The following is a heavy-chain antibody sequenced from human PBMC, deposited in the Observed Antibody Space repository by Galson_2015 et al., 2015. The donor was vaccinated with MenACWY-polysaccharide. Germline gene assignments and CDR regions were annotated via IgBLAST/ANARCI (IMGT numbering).Heavy chain of an antibody. CDR1: GFIFSTYG. V-gene: IGHV3-23*01. J-gene: IGHJ4*02. Sequence: SLRLSCAASGFIFSTYGMAWARQAPGKGLEWVSAISGSASGGTTYYAASVKGRFTISKDNSKNTLYLQMNSLRVEDTAVYYCVREDFCSGGTCYFYDYWGQGTLVTVSS. CDR3: VREDFCSGGTCYFYDY. D-gene: IGHD2-15*01. CDR2: ISGSASGGTT.